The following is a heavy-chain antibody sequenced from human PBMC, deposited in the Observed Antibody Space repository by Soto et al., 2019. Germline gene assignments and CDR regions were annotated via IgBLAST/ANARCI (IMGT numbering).Heavy chain of an antibody. CDR3: AKDLRLAVAGIFDY. J-gene: IGHJ4*02. CDR1: GFTFSSYG. D-gene: IGHD6-19*01. V-gene: IGHV3-30*18. CDR2: ISYDGSNK. Sequence: GGSLRLSCAASGFTFSSYGMHWVRQAPGKGLEWVAVISYDGSNKYYADSVKGRFTISRDNSKNTLYLQMNSLRAEDTAVYYCAKDLRLAVAGIFDYWGQGTLVTVSS.